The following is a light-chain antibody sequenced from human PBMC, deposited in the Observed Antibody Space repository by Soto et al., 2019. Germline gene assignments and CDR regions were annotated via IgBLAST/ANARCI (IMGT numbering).Light chain of an antibody. CDR2: VGTGGIVG. J-gene: IGLJ2*01. CDR3: GADHGSGNNFVRV. Sequence: QSVLTQPPSASASLGASVTLTCTLSSGYSNYKVDWYQQRPGKGPRFVMRVGTGGIVGSKGDGIPDRFSVLGSGLNRYLTINNIQEEDESDYHCGADHGSGNNFVRVFGGGTKVTVL. CDR1: SGYSNYK. V-gene: IGLV9-49*01.